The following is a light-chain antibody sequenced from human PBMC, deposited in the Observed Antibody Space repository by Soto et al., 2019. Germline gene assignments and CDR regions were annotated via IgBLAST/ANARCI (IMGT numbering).Light chain of an antibody. V-gene: IGKV3-20*01. J-gene: IGKJ3*01. CDR3: QHYGTSAL. Sequence: EIVLTQSPGTLSLSQGERATLSCRASQSVSSSYLAWYQQKPGQAPRLLIYYASRATGIPDRFSGSGSGTDFTLTITSLEPEDFAVDYCQHYGTSALFGPGTKVDI. CDR2: YAS. CDR1: QSVSSSY.